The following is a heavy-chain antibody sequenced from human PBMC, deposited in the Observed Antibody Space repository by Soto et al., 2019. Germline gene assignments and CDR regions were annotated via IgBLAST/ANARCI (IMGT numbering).Heavy chain of an antibody. CDR1: GFSFSTYG. Sequence: GGSLRLSCAASGFSFSTYGLHWVHQAPGKGLEWVAVISYDGSNKYYTDSVKGRFTISRDNSKNTLYLQMNSLRTEDTAVYYCAKVGVAAASFRFLDYWGQGALVTVSS. CDR2: ISYDGSNK. D-gene: IGHD2-15*01. V-gene: IGHV3-30*18. J-gene: IGHJ4*02. CDR3: AKVGVAAASFRFLDY.